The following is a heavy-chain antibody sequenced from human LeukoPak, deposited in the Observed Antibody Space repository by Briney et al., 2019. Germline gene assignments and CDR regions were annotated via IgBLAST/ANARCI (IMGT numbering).Heavy chain of an antibody. V-gene: IGHV3-30*18. CDR1: GLTFSSYG. CDR3: AKEAGSYPYFDY. J-gene: IGHJ4*02. CDR2: ISYDGSNK. D-gene: IGHD1-26*01. Sequence: GGSRRLSGAASGLTFSSYGMHWFRQAPGKGLEWVAVISYDGSNKYYADSVKGRFTISRDNSKNTLYLQMNSLRAEDTAVYYCAKEAGSYPYFDYWGQGTLVTVSS.